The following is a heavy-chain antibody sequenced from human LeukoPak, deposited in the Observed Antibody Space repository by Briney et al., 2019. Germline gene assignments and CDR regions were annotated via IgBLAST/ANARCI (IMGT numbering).Heavy chain of an antibody. Sequence: GGSLRLSCAASGFTFSSYGMHWVRQAPGKGLEWVAVISYDGSNKYYADSVKGRFTISRDNSKNTLYLQMNSLRAEDTAVYYCAKGLYSSSSRGMDVWGKGTTVTVSS. D-gene: IGHD6-6*01. CDR1: GFTFSSYG. CDR3: AKGLYSSSSRGMDV. J-gene: IGHJ6*03. CDR2: ISYDGSNK. V-gene: IGHV3-30*18.